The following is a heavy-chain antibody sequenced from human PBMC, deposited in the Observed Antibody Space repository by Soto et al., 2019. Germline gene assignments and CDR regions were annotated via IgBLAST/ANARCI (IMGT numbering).Heavy chain of an antibody. D-gene: IGHD1-26*01. CDR3: SGGVGDAF. Sequence: EVHLVESGGGLVQTGGSLRLSCAIFESTVSRDWMNWVRQAPGKGLEWVAHINQDGSEKYYVDSVKGRFTISRDNAKKSLYLQMNRLRPAGTAMYYCSGGVGDAFWGQGTLVTVSS. CDR1: ESTVSRDW. J-gene: IGHJ4*02. CDR2: INQDGSEK. V-gene: IGHV3-7*04.